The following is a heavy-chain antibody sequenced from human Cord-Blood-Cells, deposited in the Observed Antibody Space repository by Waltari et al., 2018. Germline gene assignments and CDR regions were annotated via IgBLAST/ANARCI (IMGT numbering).Heavy chain of an antibody. Sequence: QVQLQQWGAGLLKPSETLSLTCAVYGGSFSGYYWSWIPQPPGKGLEWIGEINHSGSTNYNPSLKSRVTISVDTSKNQFSLKLSSVTAADTAVYYCLGRDFWSGYRFDYWGQGTLVTVSS. CDR1: GGSFSGYY. CDR2: INHSGST. D-gene: IGHD3-3*01. J-gene: IGHJ4*02. CDR3: LGRDFWSGYRFDY. V-gene: IGHV4-34*01.